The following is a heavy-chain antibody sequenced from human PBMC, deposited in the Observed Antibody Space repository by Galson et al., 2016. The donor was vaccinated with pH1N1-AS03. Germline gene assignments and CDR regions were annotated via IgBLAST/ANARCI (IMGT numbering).Heavy chain of an antibody. CDR2: IYNSGST. CDR3: ARERYPSGNGRYLFDY. J-gene: IGHJ4*02. CDR1: GGSVSSGNHY. V-gene: IGHV4-61*01. D-gene: IGHD1-26*01. Sequence: ETLSLTCTVSGGSVSSGNHYWSWIRQPPGKGLEWIGYIYNSGSTNYNPSLKSRVTISVDTSKNQFSLKLSSVSAADTAVYYCARERYPSGNGRYLFDYWGQGILVTVSS.